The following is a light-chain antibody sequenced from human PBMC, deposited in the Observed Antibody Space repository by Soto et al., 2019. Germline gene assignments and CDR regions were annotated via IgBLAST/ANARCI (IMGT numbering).Light chain of an antibody. J-gene: IGKJ1*01. Sequence: EIVLTQSPGTLSLSPGDRATLSCRASQSVVGNYLGWYQQKPGQAPRLLIYGASSRATGIPDRFSGSGSGTDFTLTIIRLEPEDFAVYYCQQYGSSGTFGQGTKVDIK. V-gene: IGKV3-20*01. CDR3: QQYGSSGT. CDR2: GAS. CDR1: QSVVGNY.